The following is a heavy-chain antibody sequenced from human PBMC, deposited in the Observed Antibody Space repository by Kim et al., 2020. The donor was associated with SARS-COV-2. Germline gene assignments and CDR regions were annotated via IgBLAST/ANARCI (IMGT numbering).Heavy chain of an antibody. Sequence: ASVKVSCKASGYTFTSDAMNWVRQAPGQGLEWMGWINTNTGNPTYAQGFTGRFVFSLDTSVSTAYLQISSLKAEDTAVYYCARAGRGYRYDLVQFDYWGQGTLVTVSS. CDR2: INTNTGNP. CDR3: ARAGRGYRYDLVQFDY. V-gene: IGHV7-4-1*02. D-gene: IGHD5-18*01. J-gene: IGHJ4*02. CDR1: GYTFTSDA.